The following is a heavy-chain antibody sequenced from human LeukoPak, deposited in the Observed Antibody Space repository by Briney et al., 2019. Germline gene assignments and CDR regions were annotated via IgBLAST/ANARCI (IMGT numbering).Heavy chain of an antibody. CDR2: IYYSGST. V-gene: IGHV4-39*07. J-gene: IGHJ6*03. Sequence: SETLSLTCAVSGGSISSNSYYWGWIRQLPGKGLEWIGSIYYSGSTYYNPSLKSRVTISVDTSKNQLSLKLSSVTAADTAVYYCARKLYYYYYYMDVWGKGTTVTISS. CDR1: GGSISSNSYY. CDR3: ARKLYYYYYYMDV.